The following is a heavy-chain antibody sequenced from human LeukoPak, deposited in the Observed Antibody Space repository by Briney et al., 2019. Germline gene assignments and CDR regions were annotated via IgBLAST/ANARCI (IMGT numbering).Heavy chain of an antibody. V-gene: IGHV5-51*01. Sequence: HGESLKISCKASGYKFTNYWIGWVRQMPGKGLEWMTIIYPGDSETRYSPSFQGQVTISAAKSIDTIYLQWNTLKASDTAMYYCARGVDYYDSSGYLFDYWGQGTLVTVSS. CDR3: ARGVDYYDSSGYLFDY. CDR2: IYPGDSET. J-gene: IGHJ4*02. D-gene: IGHD3-22*01. CDR1: GYKFTNYW.